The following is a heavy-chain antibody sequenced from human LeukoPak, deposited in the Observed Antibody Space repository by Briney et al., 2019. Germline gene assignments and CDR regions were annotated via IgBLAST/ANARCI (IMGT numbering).Heavy chain of an antibody. CDR1: GGSISNYY. D-gene: IGHD2-15*01. CDR2: IYYTGST. Sequence: SETLSLTCTVSGGSISNYYWSWIRQPPGKGLEWIAYIYYTGSTNYTPSLKSRVTISVDTSKNQFSLKLSSVTAADTAVYYCARSVEGYCSGGSCYSYYYYMDVWGKGTTVTVSS. V-gene: IGHV4-59*01. J-gene: IGHJ6*03. CDR3: ARSVEGYCSGGSCYSYYYYMDV.